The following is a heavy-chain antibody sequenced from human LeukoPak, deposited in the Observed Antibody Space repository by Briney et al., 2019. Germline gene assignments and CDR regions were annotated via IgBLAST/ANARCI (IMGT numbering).Heavy chain of an antibody. V-gene: IGHV3-48*03. D-gene: IGHD3-10*02. CDR2: ISSSGSTI. Sequence: GGSLRLSCAASGFTFSSYEMNWVRRAPGRGLEWVSYISSSGSTIYYADSVKGRFTISRDNAKNSLYLQMNSLRAEDTAVYYCAELGITMIGGVWGKGTTVTISS. CDR3: AELGITMIGGV. CDR1: GFTFSSYE. J-gene: IGHJ6*04.